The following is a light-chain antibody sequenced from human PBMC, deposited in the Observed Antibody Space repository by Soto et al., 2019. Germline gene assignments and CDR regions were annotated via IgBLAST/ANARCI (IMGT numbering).Light chain of an antibody. Sequence: QSALTQPASVSGSPGQSITISCTGTSSDVGGYNSVSWYRQYPGKAPKLIIFVVTDRPSGISTRFSGSKSGNTASLTISGLQAEDEAVFYCTSYTSSSTTVFGTGTKLTVL. CDR1: SSDVGGYNS. J-gene: IGLJ1*01. CDR3: TSYTSSSTTV. CDR2: VVT. V-gene: IGLV2-14*01.